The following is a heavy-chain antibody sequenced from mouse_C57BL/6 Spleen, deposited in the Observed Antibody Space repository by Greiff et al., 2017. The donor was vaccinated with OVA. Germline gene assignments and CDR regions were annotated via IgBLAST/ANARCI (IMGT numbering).Heavy chain of an antibody. J-gene: IGHJ2*01. CDR1: GYAFTNYL. V-gene: IGHV1-54*01. CDR2: INPGSGGT. Sequence: VKLQESGAELVRPGTSVKVSCKASGYAFTNYLIEWVKQRPGQGLEWIGVINPGSGGTNYNEQFKGKATLTADKSSSTAYMQLSSLTSEDSAVYFCARSLGGNDVGYWGQGTTLTVSS. CDR3: ARSLGGNDVGY. D-gene: IGHD2-2*01.